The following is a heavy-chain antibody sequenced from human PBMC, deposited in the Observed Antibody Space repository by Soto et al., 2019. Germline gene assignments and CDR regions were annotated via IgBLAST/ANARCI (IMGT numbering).Heavy chain of an antibody. CDR3: ARDVVVAPAAIFPDYYYYGMDV. V-gene: IGHV1-18*01. J-gene: IGHJ6*02. CDR2: ISADNGNS. Sequence: GASVKVSCKASGYTFTTYDISWVRQAPGQGLEWMGWISADNGNSNYAQNLQGRVTMTTDTSTSTAHMELRSLRSDDTAVYYCARDVVVAPAAIFPDYYYYGMDVWGQGTTVTVSS. CDR1: GYTFTTYD. D-gene: IGHD2-2*01.